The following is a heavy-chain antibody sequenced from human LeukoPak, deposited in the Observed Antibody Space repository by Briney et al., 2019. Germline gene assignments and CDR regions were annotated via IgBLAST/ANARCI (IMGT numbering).Heavy chain of an antibody. V-gene: IGHV3-48*04. J-gene: IGHJ3*02. D-gene: IGHD2/OR15-2a*01. CDR3: VRSDRETFAFDI. CDR2: IQITGTPI. Sequence: GGSLSLSCAVSGFPFSTFWMSWVRHAPGKGLEWVSYIQITGTPIHYADSVKGRLTISTDNAEKSLYLQLNNLRLEDTAVYYCVRSDRETFAFDIWGQGAMVTVSS. CDR1: GFPFSTFW.